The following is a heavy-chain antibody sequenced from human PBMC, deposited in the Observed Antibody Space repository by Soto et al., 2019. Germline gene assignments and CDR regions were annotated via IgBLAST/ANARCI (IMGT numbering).Heavy chain of an antibody. CDR2: INAGNGNT. CDR3: GRGHLAVVPVASWYFYMDV. V-gene: IGHV1-3*01. D-gene: IGHD2-2*01. Sequence: ASVKVSCKASGYTFTNYAVHWVRQAPGQRLEWMGWINAGNGNTRYSQKFQGRVTITRDTSARTAYMELSSLRSEDTAVYYCGRGHLAVVPVASWYFYMDVWGKGTTVTVSS. CDR1: GYTFTNYA. J-gene: IGHJ6*03.